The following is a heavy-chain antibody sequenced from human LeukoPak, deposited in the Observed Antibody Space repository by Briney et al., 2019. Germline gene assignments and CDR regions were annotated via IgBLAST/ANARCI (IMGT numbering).Heavy chain of an antibody. D-gene: IGHD3-22*01. CDR2: ISSSSSYI. CDR3: ASSPYDSSGYLIY. V-gene: IGHV3-21*01. J-gene: IGHJ4*02. Sequence: PGGSLRLSCAASGFTFSRYSMNWVRQAPGKGLEWVSSISSSSSYIYYADSVKGRFTISRDNAKNSLYLQMNSLRAEDTAVYYCASSPYDSSGYLIYWGQGTLVTVSS. CDR1: GFTFSRYS.